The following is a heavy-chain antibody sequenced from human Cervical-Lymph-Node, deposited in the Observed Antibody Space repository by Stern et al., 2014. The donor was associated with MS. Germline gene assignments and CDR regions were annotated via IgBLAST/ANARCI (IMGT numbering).Heavy chain of an antibody. D-gene: IGHD6-6*01. V-gene: IGHV3-66*01. J-gene: IGHJ5*02. CDR3: TREMAARRFDP. CDR2: YYPGITT. Sequence: VQLEESGGGLFQRGGSLRLSCAASGISVSSNYMTWVRQAPGKGLEWVSRYYPGITTDYADSVRGRFSVSRDNYKNTVYLEMNSLTPEDTAVYYCTREMAARRFDPWGQGTLVVVSS. CDR1: GISVSSNY.